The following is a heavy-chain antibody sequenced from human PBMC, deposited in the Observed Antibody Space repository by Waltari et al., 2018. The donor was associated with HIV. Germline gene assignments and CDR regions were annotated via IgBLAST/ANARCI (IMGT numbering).Heavy chain of an antibody. J-gene: IGHJ4*02. V-gene: IGHV1-18*01. D-gene: IGHD3-22*01. Sequence: QVQLVQSGAEVKKPGASVKVSCKTSGYTFTGHGISWLRQAPGQGLEWMGWISAYYGDTNHSQKFQGRAPMTRDTSKTTAYMELTSLRPADTAVYYCARENYYDTSASHCPLDYWGQGTLVTVSS. CDR1: GYTFTGHG. CDR3: ARENYYDTSASHCPLDY. CDR2: ISAYYGDT.